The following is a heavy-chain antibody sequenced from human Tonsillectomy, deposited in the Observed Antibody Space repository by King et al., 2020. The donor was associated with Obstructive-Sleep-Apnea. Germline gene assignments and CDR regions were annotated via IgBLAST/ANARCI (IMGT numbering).Heavy chain of an antibody. V-gene: IGHV1-18*04. CDR2: ISAYNGNT. CDR1: GYTFTSYG. D-gene: IGHD2-2*02. Sequence: QLVQSGAEVKKPGASVKVSCKASGYTFTSYGISWVRQAPGQGLEWMGWISAYNGNTNYAQKLQGRVTITTDTSTSTAYMELRSLRSDDTAVYYCARGEYPPLTYYYYGMDVWGQGTTVTVSS. CDR3: ARGEYPPLTYYYYGMDV. J-gene: IGHJ6*02.